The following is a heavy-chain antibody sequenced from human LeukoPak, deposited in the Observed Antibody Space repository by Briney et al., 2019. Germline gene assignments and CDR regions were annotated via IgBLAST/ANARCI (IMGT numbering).Heavy chain of an antibody. J-gene: IGHJ2*01. CDR3: ARHRETALRLGFDL. Sequence: SETLSLTCTVSGGSISSSSYYRGWIRQPPGTGLEWIGSIYYSGSTYYNPSLKSRVTISVDTSKNQFSLKLSSVTAADTAVYYCARHRETALRLGFDLWGRGTLVTVSS. CDR2: IYYSGST. V-gene: IGHV4-39*01. D-gene: IGHD1-14*01. CDR1: GGSISSSSYY.